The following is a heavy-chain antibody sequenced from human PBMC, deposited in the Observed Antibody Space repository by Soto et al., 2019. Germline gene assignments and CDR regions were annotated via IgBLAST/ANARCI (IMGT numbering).Heavy chain of an antibody. V-gene: IGHV4-31*03. Sequence: QVHLQESGPGVVKPSQTLSLTCSVSGDSITSDGFYWSWIRQHPGKGLEWMGEIYYSGGGCCNPYLTHSLKGRVSMSLDTSESHLSLKLASVTAAHTAVYYCARRHDTLSGPDAVGVWGAGTMVHVS. D-gene: IGHD1-1*01. J-gene: IGHJ3*01. CDR2: IYYSGGG. CDR3: ARRHDTLSGPDAVGV. CDR1: GDSITSDGFY.